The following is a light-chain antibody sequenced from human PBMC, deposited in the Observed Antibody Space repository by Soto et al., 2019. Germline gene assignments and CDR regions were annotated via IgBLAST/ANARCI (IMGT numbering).Light chain of an antibody. CDR3: STWDDSVSAVL. V-gene: IGLV1-47*01. J-gene: IGLJ3*02. CDR1: SSNIGSNY. CDR2: NND. Sequence: QSVLTQSPSASGTPGQSVTISCFGSSSNIGSNYVYWYQQFPGTAPKLLFYNNDLQPPGVPDRFSGSKSGTSASLAISGLRPEDEADYYCSTWDDSVSAVLFGGGTKLTVL.